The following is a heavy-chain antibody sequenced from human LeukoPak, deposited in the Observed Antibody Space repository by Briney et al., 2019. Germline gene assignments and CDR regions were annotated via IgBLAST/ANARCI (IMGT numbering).Heavy chain of an antibody. V-gene: IGHV3-23*01. D-gene: IGHD6-13*01. CDR1: GFTFSSYA. CDR2: ISGSGDST. Sequence: GGSLRLSCAASGFTFSSYAMSWVRQAPGKGLEWVSAISGSGDSTYYGDSVKGRFTISRDNSKNTLYLQMNSLRAEDTAVYYCAKTRPLDSSSWTHGDYWGQGTLVTVSS. J-gene: IGHJ4*02. CDR3: AKTRPLDSSSWTHGDY.